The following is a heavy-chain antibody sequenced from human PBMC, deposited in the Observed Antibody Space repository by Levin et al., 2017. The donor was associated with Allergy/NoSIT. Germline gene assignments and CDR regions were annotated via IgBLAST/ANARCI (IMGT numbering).Heavy chain of an antibody. CDR1: GFIFSDYY. J-gene: IGHJ6*02. D-gene: IGHD1-14*01. Sequence: GGSLRLSCAISGFIFSDYYLDWVRQAPGKGLEWVGRSRNKAKSYSTDYAASVRGRFTIARDDSKNSLYLQMTSRKSEDTAVYYCVRGNHGLDVWGQGTTVTVSS. CDR3: VRGNHGLDV. CDR2: SRNKAKSYST. V-gene: IGHV3-72*01.